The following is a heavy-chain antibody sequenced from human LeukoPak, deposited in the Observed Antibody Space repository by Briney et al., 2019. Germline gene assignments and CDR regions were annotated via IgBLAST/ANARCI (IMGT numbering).Heavy chain of an antibody. V-gene: IGHV3-23*01. CDR3: AKEGNGDYYFDY. Sequence: PGGSLRPSCAASGFTFSTYGMSWFRQAPGKGLEWVSAMSGSAGSTYYADAVKGRFTISRDNSKTTLYLQMNSLRAEDTAVYYCAKEGNGDYYFDYWGQGTLVTVSS. CDR2: MSGSAGST. J-gene: IGHJ4*02. CDR1: GFTFSTYG. D-gene: IGHD4-17*01.